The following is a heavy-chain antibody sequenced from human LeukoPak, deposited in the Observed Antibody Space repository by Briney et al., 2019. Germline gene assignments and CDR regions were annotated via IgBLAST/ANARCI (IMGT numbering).Heavy chain of an antibody. D-gene: IGHD3-22*01. CDR1: GFTFSSYG. CDR3: ARDGFTMIVVGWYFDL. J-gene: IGHJ2*01. CDR2: IWYDGSNE. V-gene: IGHV3-33*01. Sequence: GGSLRLSCAASGFTFSSYGMHWVRQAPGKGLEGVAVIWYDGSNEDYADSVKGRFTISRDNSKNTLYLQMNSLRAEDTAVYYCARDGFTMIVVGWYFDLWGRGTLVTVSS.